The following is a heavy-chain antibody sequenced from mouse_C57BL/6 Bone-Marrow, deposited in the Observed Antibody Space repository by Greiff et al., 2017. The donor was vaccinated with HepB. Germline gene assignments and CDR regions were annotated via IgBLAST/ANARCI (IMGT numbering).Heavy chain of an antibody. D-gene: IGHD2-5*01. V-gene: IGHV1-64*01. J-gene: IGHJ1*03. CDR3: ARSNYSNYEYFDV. Sequence: HVQLQQPGAELVKPGASVKLSCKASGYTFTSYWMHWVKQRPGQGLEWIGMIHPNSGSTNYNEKFKSKATLTVDKSSSTAYMQLSSLTSEDSAVYYCARSNYSNYEYFDVWGTGTTVTVSS. CDR1: GYTFTSYW. CDR2: IHPNSGST.